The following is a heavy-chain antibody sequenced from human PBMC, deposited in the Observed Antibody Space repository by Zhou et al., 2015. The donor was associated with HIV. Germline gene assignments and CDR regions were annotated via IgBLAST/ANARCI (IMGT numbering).Heavy chain of an antibody. CDR3: ARQGAYDSGDYYGAFDI. Sequence: QVHLVQSGAEVKKPGASLKVSCKTSRYTFTAYSIHWVRQAPGQGLEWMGWVNPNTGGTNYAQKFQGRVTMTSDTSISTAYMDLSSLRSDDSAVYYCARQGAYDSGDYYGAFDIWGQGTMVTVSS. CDR2: VNPNTGGT. D-gene: IGHD3-22*01. CDR1: RYTFTAYS. J-gene: IGHJ3*02. V-gene: IGHV1-2*02.